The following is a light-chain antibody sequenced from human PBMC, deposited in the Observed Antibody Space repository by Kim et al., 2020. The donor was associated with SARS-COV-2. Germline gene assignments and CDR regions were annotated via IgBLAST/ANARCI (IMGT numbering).Light chain of an antibody. CDR3: QQYNRA. J-gene: IGKJ1*01. CDR1: QSISSW. CDR2: KAS. V-gene: IGKV1-5*03. Sequence: TLSSSVGDRVTITCRASQSISSWLAWYQQKPGKAPKLLIYKASSLESGVPSRFSGSGSGTEFTLTISSLQPDDFATYYCQQYNRAFGQGTKVEIK.